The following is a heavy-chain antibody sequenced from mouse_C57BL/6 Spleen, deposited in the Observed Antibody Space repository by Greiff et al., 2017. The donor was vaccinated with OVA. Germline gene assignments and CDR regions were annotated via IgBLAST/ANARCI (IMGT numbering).Heavy chain of an antibody. Sequence: VQLQQSGPELVKPGASVKISCKASGYTFTDYYMNWVKQSHGKSLEWIGDINPNNGGTSYNQKFKGKATLTVDKSSSTAYMELRSLTSEDSAVYYCARRGSPGLGFAYWGQGTLVTVSA. CDR3: ARRGSPGLGFAY. J-gene: IGHJ3*01. V-gene: IGHV1-26*01. CDR2: INPNNGGT. CDR1: GYTFTDYY. D-gene: IGHD2-10*02.